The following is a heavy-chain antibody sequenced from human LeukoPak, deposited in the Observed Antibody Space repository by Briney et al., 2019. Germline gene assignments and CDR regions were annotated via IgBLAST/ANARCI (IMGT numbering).Heavy chain of an antibody. V-gene: IGHV3-20*04. Sequence: PGGSLRLSCAASGFTFHDYGMSWVRQSPGKGLEWVSGINWNGDRTGYADSVKGRFTISRDNAKKSLYLQMNSLGPEDTAVYYCARGGYDVLNYYQNWGQGTLLTVSS. J-gene: IGHJ4*02. CDR3: ARGGYDVLNYYQN. CDR1: GFTFHDYG. CDR2: INWNGDRT. D-gene: IGHD3-9*01.